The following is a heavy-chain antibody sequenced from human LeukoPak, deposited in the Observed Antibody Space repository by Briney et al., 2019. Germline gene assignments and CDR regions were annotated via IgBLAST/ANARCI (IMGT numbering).Heavy chain of an antibody. D-gene: IGHD1-26*01. J-gene: IGHJ4*02. V-gene: IGHV1-24*01. Sequence: ASVKVSCKVSGYTPTELSMHWVRQAPGKGLEWMGGFDPEDGETIYAQKFQGRVTMTEDTSTDTAYMELSSLRSEDTAVYYCATDSATVGALSVPFDYWGQGTLVTVSS. CDR3: ATDSATVGALSVPFDY. CDR2: FDPEDGET. CDR1: GYTPTELS.